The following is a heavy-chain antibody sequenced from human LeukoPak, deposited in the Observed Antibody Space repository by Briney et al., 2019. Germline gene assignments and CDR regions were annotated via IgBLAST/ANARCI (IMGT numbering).Heavy chain of an antibody. D-gene: IGHD5-24*01. CDR1: GFTFSDC. V-gene: IGHV3-48*01. CDR3: ARGYKYAFDN. J-gene: IGHJ4*02. CDR2: IGIDSGNT. Sequence: GGSLRLSCAASGFTFSDCMNWVRQAPGKGLEWISYIGIDSGNTNYADSVKGRFTISGDKAKNSLYLQMNSLRVEDTAVYYCARGYKYAFDNWGQGTLVTVSS.